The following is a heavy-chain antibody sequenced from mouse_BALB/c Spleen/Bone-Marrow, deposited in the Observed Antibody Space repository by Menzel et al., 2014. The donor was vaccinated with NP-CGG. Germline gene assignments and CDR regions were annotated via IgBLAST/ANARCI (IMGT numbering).Heavy chain of an antibody. V-gene: IGHV1-14*01. CDR1: GYTFTAYV. J-gene: IGHJ2*01. D-gene: IGHD2-3*01. Sequence: QLQQSGPELIKPGASVKMSCKASGYTFTAYVLHWVKQKPGQGLEWIGYINPYNDGTNYNEKFKGNATLTSDKSSSTAYMELSSLTSEDSAVYYCAREGWLLRFEYWGQGTTLTVSS. CDR2: INPYNDGT. CDR3: AREGWLLRFEY.